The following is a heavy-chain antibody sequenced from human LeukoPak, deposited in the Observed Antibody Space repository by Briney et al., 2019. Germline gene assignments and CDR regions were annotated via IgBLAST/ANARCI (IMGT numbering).Heavy chain of an antibody. CDR3: AREGALGDNPPLDY. Sequence: PGGSLRLSCAASGFTFSSYAMHWVRQAPGKGLEWVAVISYDGGNKYYADSVKGRFTISRDNSKNTLYLQMNSLRAEDTAVYYCAREGALGDNPPLDYWGQGTLVTVSS. CDR2: ISYDGGNK. V-gene: IGHV3-30*04. CDR1: GFTFSSYA. J-gene: IGHJ4*02. D-gene: IGHD2-21*02.